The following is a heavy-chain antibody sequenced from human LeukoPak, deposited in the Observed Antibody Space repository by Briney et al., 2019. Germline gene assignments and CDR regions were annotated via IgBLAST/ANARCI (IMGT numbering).Heavy chain of an antibody. CDR3: ASGSGSYRTPYYYMDV. J-gene: IGHJ6*03. CDR1: GFTVSSNY. Sequence: GGSLRLSCAASGFTVSSNYMSWVRQAPRKGLEWVSVIYSGGSTYYAGSVKGRFTISRDNSKNTLYLQMNSLRAEDTAVYYCASGSGSYRTPYYYMDVWGTGTTVTVSS. CDR2: IYSGGST. V-gene: IGHV3-53*01. D-gene: IGHD3-10*01.